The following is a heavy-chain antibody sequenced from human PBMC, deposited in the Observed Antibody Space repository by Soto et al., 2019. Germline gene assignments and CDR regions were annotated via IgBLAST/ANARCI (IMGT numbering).Heavy chain of an antibody. CDR2: IYHSGST. D-gene: IGHD3-9*01. J-gene: IGHJ4*02. Sequence: SETLSLTCTVSGGSISSYYWSWIRQPPGKGLEWIGEIYHSGSTNYNPSLKSRVTISVDTSKNQFSLKLSSVTAADTAVYYCARGAKGSIRYLNYWGQGTLVTVSS. CDR1: GGSISSYY. CDR3: ARGAKGSIRYLNY. V-gene: IGHV4-59*12.